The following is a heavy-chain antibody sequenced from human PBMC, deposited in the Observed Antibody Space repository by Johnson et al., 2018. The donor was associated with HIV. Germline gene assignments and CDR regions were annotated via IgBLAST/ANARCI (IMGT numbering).Heavy chain of an antibody. CDR1: GFTFSSYD. D-gene: IGHD1-26*01. CDR2: IGPAADT. Sequence: MLLVESGGGLVKPGGSLRLSCAASGFTFSSYDIHWVRQATGKGLESVSPIGPAADTYYADSVKGRFTISRDNPKNTLNLQMNSLRAEDTAVYYCAKDRSGGSSFPDAFDMWGQGTLVTVSS. J-gene: IGHJ3*02. CDR3: AKDRSGGSSFPDAFDM. V-gene: IGHV3-13*01.